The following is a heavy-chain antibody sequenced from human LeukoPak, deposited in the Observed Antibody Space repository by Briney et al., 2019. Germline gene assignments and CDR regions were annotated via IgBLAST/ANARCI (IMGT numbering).Heavy chain of an antibody. V-gene: IGHV6-1*01. CDR2: TYYRSKWYN. Sequence: QTLSLTCAISGDSVSSNSAAWNWIRQSPSRGLEWLGRTYYRSKWYNDYAVSVKSRITINPDTSKNRFSLQLNSVTPEDTAVYYCARESYDYYDSSGRAYYFDYWGQGALVTVSS. CDR1: GDSVSSNSAA. CDR3: ARESYDYYDSSGRAYYFDY. J-gene: IGHJ4*02. D-gene: IGHD3-22*01.